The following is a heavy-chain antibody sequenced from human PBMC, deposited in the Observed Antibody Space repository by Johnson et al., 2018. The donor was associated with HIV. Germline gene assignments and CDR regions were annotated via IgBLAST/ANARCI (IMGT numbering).Heavy chain of an antibody. V-gene: IGHV3-7*05. CDR1: GFTFSSYW. D-gene: IGHD3-3*01. CDR3: ARDRNHYDFGSGYYCVREGSEWLAGENTFDI. J-gene: IGHJ3*02. CDR2: IKQDGSEK. Sequence: VQLVESGGGLIQPGGSLRLSCAASGFTFSSYWMSWVRQAPGKGLEWVANIKQDGSEKYYVDSVKGGFTISRDNAKNYLYWQMNSLRAEVTAVYYCARDRNHYDFGSGYYCVREGSEWLAGENTFDIWGEGTMVTVSS.